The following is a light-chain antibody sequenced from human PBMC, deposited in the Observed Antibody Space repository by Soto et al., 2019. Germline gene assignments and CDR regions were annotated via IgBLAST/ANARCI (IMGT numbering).Light chain of an antibody. CDR2: EGI. Sequence: QSALTQPASVSGSPGQSITISCTGTSSDVGSYNLVSWYHQHPGKAPKLMISEGIKRPSGVSNRFSGSKSGNTASLTISGLQAEDEADYYCCSYAGSSTDVVFGGGTKVTV. CDR1: SSDVGSYNL. CDR3: CSYAGSSTDVV. V-gene: IGLV2-23*01. J-gene: IGLJ2*01.